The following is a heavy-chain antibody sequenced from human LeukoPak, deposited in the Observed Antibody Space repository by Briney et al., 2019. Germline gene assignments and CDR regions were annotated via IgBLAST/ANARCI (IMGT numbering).Heavy chain of an antibody. CDR3: AREVSPRGLAAAMLPLKNYYDYYMDV. CDR2: INPQSGTT. J-gene: IGHJ6*03. V-gene: IGHV1-46*01. Sequence: ASVKVSCKASGYIVTTFYMHWMRQAPGEGLEWMGIINPQSGTTSSAAKFQGRVSMTRDVSTNTVFMELRNLKSDDTAVYFCAREVSPRGLAAAMLPLKNYYDYYMDVWGKGTTVIVSS. D-gene: IGHD2-2*01. CDR1: GYIVTTFY.